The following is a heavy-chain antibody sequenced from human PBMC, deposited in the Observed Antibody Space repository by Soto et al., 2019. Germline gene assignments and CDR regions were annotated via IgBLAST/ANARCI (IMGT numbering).Heavy chain of an antibody. J-gene: IGHJ4*02. CDR2: IYWDDDK. D-gene: IGHD6-25*01. CDR1: GFSLSTSGLS. CDR3: AHRHKYSTGYDY. Sequence: QITLKESGPTLVKPTQTLTLTCTFSGFSLSTSGLSVAWIRQPPGKTLEWLALIYWDDDKRYSPSLKSRLTITQDTYKNQVVLTMTNMDPVDTATYYCAHRHKYSTGYDYWGQGTLVTVSS. V-gene: IGHV2-5*02.